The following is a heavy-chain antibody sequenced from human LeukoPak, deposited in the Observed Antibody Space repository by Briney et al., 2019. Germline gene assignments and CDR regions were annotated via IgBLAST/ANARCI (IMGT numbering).Heavy chain of an antibody. CDR2: IYHSGST. J-gene: IGHJ4*02. CDR1: GGSISSGTW. CDR3: ARDGIAAAGRAFDY. D-gene: IGHD6-13*01. V-gene: IGHV4-4*02. Sequence: SGTLSLTCAVSGGSISSGTWWSWVRQPPGKGLEWIGEIYHSGSTNYNPSLKSRATISVDKSKNQFSLKLTSVTAADTAVYHCARDGIAAAGRAFDYWGQGTLVTVSS.